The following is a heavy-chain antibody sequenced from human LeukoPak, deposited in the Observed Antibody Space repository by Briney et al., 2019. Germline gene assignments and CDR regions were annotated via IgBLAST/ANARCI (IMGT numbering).Heavy chain of an antibody. CDR3: ASGGVKYDILTGPPKY. Sequence: SETLSLTCAVYGGSFSGYYWSWIRQPPGKVLEWIGEINHSGSTNYNPSLKSRVTISVDTSKNQFSLKLSSVTAADTAVYYCASGGVKYDILTGPPKYWGQGTLVTVSS. CDR2: INHSGST. D-gene: IGHD3-9*01. J-gene: IGHJ4*02. V-gene: IGHV4-34*01. CDR1: GGSFSGYY.